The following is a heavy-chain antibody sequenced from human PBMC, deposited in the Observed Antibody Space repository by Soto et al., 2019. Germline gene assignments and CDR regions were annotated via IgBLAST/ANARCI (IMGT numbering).Heavy chain of an antibody. J-gene: IGHJ4*02. CDR1: GFTFSDYY. CDR2: ISSSGSTI. V-gene: IGHV3-11*01. Sequence: PGGSLRLSCAASGFTFSDYYMSWIRQAPGKGLEWVSYISSSGSTIYYADSVKGRFTISRDNAKNSLYLQMNSLRAEDTAVYYCAAVDWLLRLINYWGQGTLVTVSS. D-gene: IGHD3-9*01. CDR3: AAVDWLLRLINY.